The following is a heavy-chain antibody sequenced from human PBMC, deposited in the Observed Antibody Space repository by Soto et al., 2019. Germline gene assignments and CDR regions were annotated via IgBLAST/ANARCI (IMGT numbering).Heavy chain of an antibody. CDR2: INPNSGGT. V-gene: IGHV1-2*02. D-gene: IGHD6-13*01. Sequence: ASVKVSCKASGYTFTGYYMHWVRQAPGQGLEWMGWINPNSGGTNYAQKFQGRVIMTRDTSISTAYMDLSRLRSDDTAVYYCARAGGSSIWSSFDPWGQGTLVTVSS. CDR3: ARAGGSSIWSSFDP. J-gene: IGHJ5*02. CDR1: GYTFTGYY.